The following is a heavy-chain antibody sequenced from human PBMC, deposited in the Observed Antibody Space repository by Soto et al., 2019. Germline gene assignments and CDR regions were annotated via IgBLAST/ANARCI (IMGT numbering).Heavy chain of an antibody. Sequence: QVQLVQSGDEVKKPGASVKDSCKASGYTFTGYYMHWMRQAPGQRLEWMGWMNTNSGGTNYAQKFQGWVTMTRDTSISTAYMELSRLRSDDTAVYYCERAPHFWSGYSGGYGMDVWGQGTTVTVSS. D-gene: IGHD3-3*01. V-gene: IGHV1-2*04. CDR1: GYTFTGYY. CDR3: ERAPHFWSGYSGGYGMDV. J-gene: IGHJ6*02. CDR2: MNTNSGGT.